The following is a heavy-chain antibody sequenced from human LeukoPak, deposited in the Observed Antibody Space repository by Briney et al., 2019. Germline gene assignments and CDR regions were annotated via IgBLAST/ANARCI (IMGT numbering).Heavy chain of an antibody. CDR2: ISAYNGNT. J-gene: IGHJ4*02. V-gene: IGHV1-18*01. CDR3: ARDRKYSSGWCDY. CDR1: VYTCTIYG. D-gene: IGHD6-19*01. Sequence: VASVKLSCKASVYTCTIYGISWVRQAPGQGPEWMGWISAYNGNTNYAQKLQGRVTMTTDTSTSTAYMELRSLRSDDTAVYYCARDRKYSSGWCDYWGQGTLVTVSS.